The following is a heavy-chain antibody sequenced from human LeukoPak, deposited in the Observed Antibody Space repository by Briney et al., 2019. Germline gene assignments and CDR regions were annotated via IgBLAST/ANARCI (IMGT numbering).Heavy chain of an antibody. CDR1: GFTFSGSA. D-gene: IGHD3-22*01. J-gene: IGHJ4*02. CDR2: IRSKANSYAT. CDR3: TWYYYDGSGYYSYDY. V-gene: IGHV3-73*01. Sequence: GGSLRLSCAASGFTFSGSAMHWVRQASGKGLEWVGRIRSKANSYATAYAASVKGRFTISRDDSKNTAYLQMNSLKTEDTAVYYCTWYYYDGSGYYSYDYWGQGTLVTVSS.